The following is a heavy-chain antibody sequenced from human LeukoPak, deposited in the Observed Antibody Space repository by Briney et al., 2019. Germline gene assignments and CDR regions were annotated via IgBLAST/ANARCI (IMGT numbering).Heavy chain of an antibody. D-gene: IGHD3-10*01. CDR3: ARSTWNDHQGSVSYLDY. V-gene: IGHV3-21*01. CDR2: ITSSSEYI. CDR1: GITFRRYS. J-gene: IGHJ4*02. Sequence: GGSLRLSCAASGITFRRYSMIWVRQAPGKGLEWVSSITSSSEYIYYADSVRGRCTTSRHNAKNSLFLQMNSLRAEDTAVYYCARSTWNDHQGSVSYLDYWGQGTLVIVSS.